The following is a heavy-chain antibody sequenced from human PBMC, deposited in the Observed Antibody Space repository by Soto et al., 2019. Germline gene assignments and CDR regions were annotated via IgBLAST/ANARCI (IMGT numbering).Heavy chain of an antibody. CDR2: ISWNSGSI. Sequence: GGSLRLSCAASGFTFDDYAMHWVRQAPGKGLEWVSGISWNSGSIGYADSVKGRFTISRDNAKNSLYLQMNSLRAEDTALYYCAKIAGSYYYYYYVDVWGKGTTVTVSS. V-gene: IGHV3-9*01. D-gene: IGHD6-13*01. CDR3: AKIAGSYYYYYYVDV. CDR1: GFTFDDYA. J-gene: IGHJ6*03.